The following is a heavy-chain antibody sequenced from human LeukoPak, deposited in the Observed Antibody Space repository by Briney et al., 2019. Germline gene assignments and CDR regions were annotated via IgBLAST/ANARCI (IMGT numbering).Heavy chain of an antibody. CDR1: GYTLTELS. J-gene: IGHJ5*02. D-gene: IGHD2-2*01. V-gene: IGHV1-24*01. CDR2: FDPEDGET. Sequence: ASVKVSCKVSGYTLTELSMHWVRQAPGKGLEWMGGFDPEDGETIYAQKFQGRVTMTGDTSTDTAYMELSSLRSEDTAVYYCATGGYCSSTSCPLRSWGQGTLVTVSS. CDR3: ATGGYCSSTSCPLRS.